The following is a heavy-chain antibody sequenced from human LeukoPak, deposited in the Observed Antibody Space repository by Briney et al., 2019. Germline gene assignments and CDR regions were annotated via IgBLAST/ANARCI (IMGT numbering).Heavy chain of an antibody. D-gene: IGHD3-22*01. CDR2: IYYSGST. CDR3: ARDPPLDYDSSGYFDY. J-gene: IGHJ4*02. Sequence: SETLSLTRTVSGGSISSYYWSWIRQPPGKGLEWIGYIYYSGSTNYNPSLKSRVTISVDTSKNQFSLKLSSVTAADTAVYYCARDPPLDYDSSGYFDYWGQGTLVTVSS. V-gene: IGHV4-59*01. CDR1: GGSISSYY.